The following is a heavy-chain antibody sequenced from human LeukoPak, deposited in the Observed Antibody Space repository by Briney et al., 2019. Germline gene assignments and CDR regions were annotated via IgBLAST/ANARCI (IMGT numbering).Heavy chain of an antibody. CDR2: INPSGST. J-gene: IGHJ4*02. Sequence: PSETLSLTCAVYGGSFSGYYWSWIRQPPGKGLEWIGEINPSGSTNYNLSLKSRVTISVDTSKNQFSLKLSSVTAADTAVYYCASSFPIAVAGKGTFDYWGQGTLVTVSS. V-gene: IGHV4-34*01. D-gene: IGHD6-19*01. CDR1: GGSFSGYY. CDR3: ASSFPIAVAGKGTFDY.